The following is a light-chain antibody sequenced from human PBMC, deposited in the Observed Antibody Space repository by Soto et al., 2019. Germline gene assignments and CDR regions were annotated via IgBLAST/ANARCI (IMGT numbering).Light chain of an antibody. V-gene: IGKV1-5*03. CDR1: QNINVW. CDR2: QAS. J-gene: IGKJ1*01. CDR3: QQHEAYPRT. Sequence: DIQKTQSPSTLSASIGDRVTITCRASQNINVWLAWYQQKPGKAPKFLIYQASTLQSGVPSRFSGSGSGTEFTLTISSLQPDDFATYYCQQHEAYPRTFGQGTKVEIK.